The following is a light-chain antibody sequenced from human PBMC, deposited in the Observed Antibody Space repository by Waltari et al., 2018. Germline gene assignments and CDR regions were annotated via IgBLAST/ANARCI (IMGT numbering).Light chain of an antibody. Sequence: QSALTQPASVSGSPGQSITISCTGTSDDIGSFNYVSWYQHHPRRAPKVIIYEVTKRPSGVSNRFSGSKSGYSASLTISGLQAEDEATYYCCSHAGSGTLLFGGGTTLTV. J-gene: IGLJ3*02. V-gene: IGLV2-23*02. CDR3: CSHAGSGTLL. CDR1: SDDIGSFNY. CDR2: EVT.